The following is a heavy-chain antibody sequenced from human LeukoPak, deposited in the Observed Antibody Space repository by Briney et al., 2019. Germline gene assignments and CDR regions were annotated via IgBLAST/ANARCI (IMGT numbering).Heavy chain of an antibody. Sequence: GASVKVSCKAFGYTFTGYYMHWVRQAPGQGLEWMGWINPNSGGTNYAQKFQGRVTMTRDTSISTAYMELSRLRSDDTAVYYCVGIAVAGDWFDPWGQGTLVTVSS. CDR2: INPNSGGT. V-gene: IGHV1-2*02. CDR1: GYTFTGYY. CDR3: VGIAVAGDWFDP. J-gene: IGHJ5*02. D-gene: IGHD6-19*01.